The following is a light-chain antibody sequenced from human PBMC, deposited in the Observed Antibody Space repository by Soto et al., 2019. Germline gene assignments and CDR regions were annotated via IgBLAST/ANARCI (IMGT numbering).Light chain of an antibody. J-gene: IGLJ1*01. CDR1: SSDVGGYNY. V-gene: IGLV2-8*01. Sequence: QSVLTQPPSASGSPGQSVTISCTGTSSDVGGYNYVSWYQQHPGKAPKLMIYEVSKRPSGVPDRFSGSKSGNTASMTVSGLHAEDEADYYCSSYAGSKYSVLGTGTKVTVL. CDR3: SSYAGSKYSV. CDR2: EVS.